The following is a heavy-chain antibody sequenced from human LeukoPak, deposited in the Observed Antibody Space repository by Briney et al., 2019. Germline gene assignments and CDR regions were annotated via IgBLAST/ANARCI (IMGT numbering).Heavy chain of an antibody. J-gene: IGHJ5*02. CDR3: ARLRITMVRGVKAVNWFDP. CDR1: GGSFSGYY. Sequence: SETLSLTCAVYGGSFSGYYCSWIRQPPGKGLEWSGEINHSGSTNYNPSLKGRVTISVDTSKNQFSLKLSSVTAADTAVYYCARLRITMVRGVKAVNWFDPWGQGTLVTVSS. V-gene: IGHV4-34*01. CDR2: INHSGST. D-gene: IGHD3-10*01.